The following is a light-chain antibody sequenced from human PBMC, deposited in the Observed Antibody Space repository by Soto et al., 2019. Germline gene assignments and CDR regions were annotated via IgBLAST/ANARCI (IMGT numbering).Light chain of an antibody. Sequence: EIVLTQSPGTLSLSPGERATLSCRASQSISSTHLAWYQQKPGQAPRLLIYGASSGATGIPDRFSGSGSGTDFTLTISRLEPEDFAVYYCQQYATSPFTFGPGTKVDIK. CDR2: GAS. J-gene: IGKJ3*01. V-gene: IGKV3-20*01. CDR3: QQYATSPFT. CDR1: QSISSTH.